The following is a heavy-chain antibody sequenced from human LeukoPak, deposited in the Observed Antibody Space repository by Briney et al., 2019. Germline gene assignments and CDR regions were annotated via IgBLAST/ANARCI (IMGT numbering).Heavy chain of an antibody. J-gene: IGHJ4*02. V-gene: IGHV3-23*01. Sequence: GGSLRLSCVASGFTFSSYGMSWVRQAPGKGLEWVSGFGGGGGPTYYADSVKGRFTISRANSKNTLYLQMNSLRCDDTAVYYCAKDRRQQANFDYWGQGTLVTVCS. CDR3: AKDRRQQANFDY. CDR1: GFTFSSYG. CDR2: FGGGGGPT. D-gene: IGHD6-13*01.